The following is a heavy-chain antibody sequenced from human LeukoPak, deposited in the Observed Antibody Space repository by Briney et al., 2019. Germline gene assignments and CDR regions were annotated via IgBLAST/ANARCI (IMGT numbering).Heavy chain of an antibody. CDR2: INWNGGSI. Sequence: GGSLRLSCAVSGFTFSSYVMSWVRQAPGKGLEWVSGINWNGGSIGYAHSVKGRFTISRDNAKNSLYLQMNSLRAEDTALYYCARVGIYGDYGRYFDYWGQGTLVTVSS. J-gene: IGHJ4*02. V-gene: IGHV3-20*04. CDR3: ARVGIYGDYGRYFDY. D-gene: IGHD4-17*01. CDR1: GFTFSSYV.